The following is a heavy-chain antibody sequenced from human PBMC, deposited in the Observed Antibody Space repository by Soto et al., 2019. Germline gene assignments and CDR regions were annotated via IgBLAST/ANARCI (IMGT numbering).Heavy chain of an antibody. CDR1: GFPFSTYA. J-gene: IGHJ4*02. Sequence: GGSLRLSCAASGFPFSTYAMTWVRQAPGKGLEWVSAISGSGGSTYYPDSVKGRFTISRDNSKNTLYLQMNSLRAEDTAVYYCANAQSYSSSYWGQGTLVTVSS. V-gene: IGHV3-23*01. CDR2: ISGSGGST. D-gene: IGHD6-19*01. CDR3: ANAQSYSSSY.